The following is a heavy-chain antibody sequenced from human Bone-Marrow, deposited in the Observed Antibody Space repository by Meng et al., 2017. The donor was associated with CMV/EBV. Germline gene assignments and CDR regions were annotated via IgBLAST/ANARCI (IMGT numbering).Heavy chain of an antibody. CDR1: GFNFFEYA. D-gene: IGHD3-3*01. CDR3: VQGYDFWGGWFDP. J-gene: IGHJ5*02. Sequence: LKISCAASGFNFFEYAMLWVRQAPGKGLEWVSGICWDSNIISYAASVKGLYNLSRENAENALYAQMNSLRLEDAALYYCVQGYDFWGGWFDPWGHGTLVTVSS. V-gene: IGHV3-9*01. CDR2: ICWDSNII.